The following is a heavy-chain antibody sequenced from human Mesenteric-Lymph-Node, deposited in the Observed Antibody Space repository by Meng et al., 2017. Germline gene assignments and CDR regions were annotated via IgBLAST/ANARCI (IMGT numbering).Heavy chain of an antibody. D-gene: IGHD4-17*01. CDR2: ISGSGGST. CDR3: AKDKGRYDYGDYFDY. Sequence: GESLKISCAASGFTVSGNWMHWIRQAPGKGLEWVSAISGSGGSTYYADSVKGRFTISGDNSKNTLYLQMNSLRAEDTAVYYCAKDKGRYDYGDYFDYWGQGTLVTVSS. V-gene: IGHV3-23*01. J-gene: IGHJ4*02. CDR1: GFTVSGNW.